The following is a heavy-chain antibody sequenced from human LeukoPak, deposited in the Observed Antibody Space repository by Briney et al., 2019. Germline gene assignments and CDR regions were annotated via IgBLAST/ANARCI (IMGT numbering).Heavy chain of an antibody. V-gene: IGHV1-2*02. CDR1: GYTFTGYY. Sequence: VASVKVSCKAFGYTFTGYYMDWVRQAPGQGVEWMGWINPKKGGTNCAQKFQGRVTMTRDTSISTAYMELSRLRSDDTAVYYCARDLMATDIVVVPAAMAPDYYYYMDVWGKGTTVTVSS. CDR3: ARDLMATDIVVVPAAMAPDYYYYMDV. CDR2: INPKKGGT. D-gene: IGHD2-2*01. J-gene: IGHJ6*03.